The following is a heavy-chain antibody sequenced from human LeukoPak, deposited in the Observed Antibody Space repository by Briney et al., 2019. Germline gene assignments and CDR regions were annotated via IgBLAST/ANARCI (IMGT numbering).Heavy chain of an antibody. Sequence: GGSLRLSCAASGFSFSSYWMNWVRQAPGKGLEWVAVISYDGRHKFYADSVKGRFTISRDNSKNTLYLQMNSLRAEDTAVYYCAREGQLVGENSFDIWGQGTMVTVSS. J-gene: IGHJ3*02. V-gene: IGHV3-30*03. D-gene: IGHD6-6*01. CDR1: GFSFSSYW. CDR2: ISYDGRHK. CDR3: AREGQLVGENSFDI.